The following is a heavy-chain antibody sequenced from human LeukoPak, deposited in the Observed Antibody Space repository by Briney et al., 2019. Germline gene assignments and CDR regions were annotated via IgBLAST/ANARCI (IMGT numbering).Heavy chain of an antibody. CDR2: IYYSGST. CDR3: ARPLGGVWAFDI. J-gene: IGHJ3*02. Sequence: PSETLSLACTVSGGSISSSSYYWGWIRQPPGKGLEWIGSIYYSGSTYYNPSLKSRVTISVDTSKNQFSLKLSSVTAADTAVYYCARPLGGVWAFDIWGQGTMVTVSS. V-gene: IGHV4-39*01. D-gene: IGHD1-26*01. CDR1: GGSISSSSYY.